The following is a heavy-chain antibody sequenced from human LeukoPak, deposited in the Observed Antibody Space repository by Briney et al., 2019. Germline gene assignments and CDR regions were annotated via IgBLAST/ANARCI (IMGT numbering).Heavy chain of an antibody. CDR1: GFIFDDYA. J-gene: IGHJ6*02. CDR3: AKDYYYGSGSYHYFGMDV. D-gene: IGHD3-10*01. V-gene: IGHV3-9*03. CDR2: VTWNSGSI. Sequence: PGGSLRLSCAASGFIFDDYAMHWVRKPPGKGLEWVSGVTWNSGSIGYADSVKGRFTISRDNAKNSLYLQMNSLRAEDMALYYCAKDYYYGSGSYHYFGMDVWGQGTTVTVSS.